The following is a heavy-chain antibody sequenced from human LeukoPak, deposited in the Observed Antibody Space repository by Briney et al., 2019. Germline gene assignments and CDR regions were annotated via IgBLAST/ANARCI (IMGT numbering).Heavy chain of an antibody. J-gene: IGHJ4*02. D-gene: IGHD2-2*01. CDR3: ARDLYCSSTSCYLFDY. V-gene: IGHV1-69*05. Sequence: SVKVSCKASGGTFSSYAISWVRQAPGQGLEWMGGIIPIFGTANYAQKFQGRVTITTDESTSTAYMELSSLRSEDTAVYYCARDLYCSSTSCYLFDYWGQGTLVTVSS. CDR1: GGTFSSYA. CDR2: IIPIFGTA.